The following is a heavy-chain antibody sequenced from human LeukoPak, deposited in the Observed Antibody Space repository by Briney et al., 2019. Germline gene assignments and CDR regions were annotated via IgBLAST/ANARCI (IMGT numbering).Heavy chain of an antibody. V-gene: IGHV1-46*01. J-gene: IGHJ4*02. CDR2: INPSGGST. Sequence: GASVKVSCKASGYTFTSYGISWVRQAPGQGLEWMGIINPSGGSTSYAQKFQGRVTMTRDTSTSTVYMELSSLRSEDTAVYYCARERVSSGCPGYWGQGTLVTVSS. D-gene: IGHD6-19*01. CDR3: ARERVSSGCPGY. CDR1: GYTFTSYG.